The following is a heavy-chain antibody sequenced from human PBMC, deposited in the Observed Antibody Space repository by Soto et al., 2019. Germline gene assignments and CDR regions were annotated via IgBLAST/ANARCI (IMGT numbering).Heavy chain of an antibody. V-gene: IGHV1-8*01. Sequence: QVQLVQSGAEVKEPGASVRVSCKASGYTFTSYDINWMRQATGQGLEWMGWMSPKSGYTGYAQKFQGRVTMTRDTSVSTAYMELTNLRSDDTAMYYCARGVEAGVDSWGQGTLVAVSS. J-gene: IGHJ4*02. D-gene: IGHD6-19*01. CDR2: MSPKSGYT. CDR1: GYTFTSYD. CDR3: ARGVEAGVDS.